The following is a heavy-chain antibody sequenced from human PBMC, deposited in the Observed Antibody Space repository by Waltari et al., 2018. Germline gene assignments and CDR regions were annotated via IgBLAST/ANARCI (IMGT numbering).Heavy chain of an antibody. CDR2: MNSGGDTT. J-gene: IGHJ4*02. Sequence: QVQLVQSGAELKKPGASVKLSCKASGYTFTSYYIQWVRQAPGQGLEWMGVMNSGGDTTSYAQKFQGRVTMTRDTSTSTVYMELSRLRSEDTAVYYCARLGITMTPDYWGQGTLVTVSS. CDR3: ARLGITMTPDY. CDR1: GYTFTSYY. V-gene: IGHV1-46*01.